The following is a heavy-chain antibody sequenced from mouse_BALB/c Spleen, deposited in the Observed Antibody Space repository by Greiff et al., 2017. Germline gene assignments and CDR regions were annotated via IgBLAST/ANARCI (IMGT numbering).Heavy chain of an antibody. CDR2: INPSNGGT. V-gene: IGHV1S81*02. Sequence: QVQLQQSGAELVKPGASVKLSCKASGYTFTSYYMYWVKQRPGQGLEWIGEINPSNGGTNFNEKFKSKATLTVDKSSSTAYMQLSSLTSEDSAVYYCTRSYRYDVAMDYWGQGTSVTVSS. J-gene: IGHJ4*01. CDR3: TRSYRYDVAMDY. CDR1: GYTFTSYY. D-gene: IGHD2-14*01.